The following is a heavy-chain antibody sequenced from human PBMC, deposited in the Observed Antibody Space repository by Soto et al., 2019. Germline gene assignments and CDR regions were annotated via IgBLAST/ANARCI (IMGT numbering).Heavy chain of an antibody. Sequence: GGSLRLSCAASGFTFSSYAMGWVRQAPGKGLEWVSFISGSGGSTFYADSVKGRFTISRDNSRNTLYLQMNSLRADDTAVYYCARASYYDSSGYPASDYWGQGTLVTVSS. V-gene: IGHV3-23*01. J-gene: IGHJ4*02. CDR1: GFTFSSYA. CDR3: ARASYYDSSGYPASDY. D-gene: IGHD3-22*01. CDR2: ISGSGGST.